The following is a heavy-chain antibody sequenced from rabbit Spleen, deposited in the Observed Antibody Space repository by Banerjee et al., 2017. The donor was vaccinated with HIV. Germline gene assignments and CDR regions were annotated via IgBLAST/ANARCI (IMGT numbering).Heavy chain of an antibody. CDR2: INVVTGKA. V-gene: IGHV1S45*01. J-gene: IGHJ6*01. D-gene: IGHD8-1*01. CDR1: GVSFSEKAV. Sequence: QEQLVESGGDLVKPGASLTFTCTASGVSFSEKAVMCWVRQVPGKGLTWIACINVVTGKAVYASWARRRFTVSKTSSTAVTLQMTSLTAADTATYFCARDSGSSFSSYGMDLCVPGTLVTV. CDR3: ARDSGSSFSSYGMDL.